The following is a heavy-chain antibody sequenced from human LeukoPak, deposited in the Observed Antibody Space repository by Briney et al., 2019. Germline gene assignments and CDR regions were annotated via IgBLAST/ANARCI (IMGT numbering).Heavy chain of an antibody. Sequence: SETLSLTCTVSGGSISSYYWSWIRQPPGRGLEWIGYIYYSGSTNYNPSLKSRVTISVDTSKNQFSLKLSSVTAADTAVYYCARVSPNYDVVPQFDYWGQGTLVTVSS. D-gene: IGHD3-10*02. CDR3: ARVSPNYDVVPQFDY. CDR1: GGSISSYY. J-gene: IGHJ4*02. CDR2: IYYSGST. V-gene: IGHV4-59*01.